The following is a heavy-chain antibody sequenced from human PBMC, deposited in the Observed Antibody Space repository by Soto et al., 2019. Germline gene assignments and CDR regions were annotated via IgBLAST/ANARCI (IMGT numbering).Heavy chain of an antibody. CDR2: IYHSGST. D-gene: IGHD6-6*01. CDR1: GGSISSGGYS. V-gene: IGHV4-30-2*01. J-gene: IGHJ3*02. CDR3: ARAAEYSSSTIAFDI. Sequence: KTSETLSLTCAVSGGSISSGGYSWSWIRQPPGKGLEWIGYIYHSGSTYYNPSLKSRVTISVDRSKNQFSLKLSSVTAADTAVYYCARAAEYSSSTIAFDIWGQGTMVTVSS.